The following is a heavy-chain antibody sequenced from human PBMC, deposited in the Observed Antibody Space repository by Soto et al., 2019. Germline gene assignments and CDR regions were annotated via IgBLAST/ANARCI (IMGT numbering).Heavy chain of an antibody. J-gene: IGHJ6*02. CDR2: IYPGDSDT. V-gene: IGHV5-51*03. D-gene: IGHD3-10*01. CDR1: GYSFTSYW. CDR3: ARAMIRGKNYYGMDV. Sequence: EVQLVQSGAEVKKPGESLKISCKGSGYSFTSYWFGWVRQMPGKGLEGMGIIYPGDSDTRYSPSFQGQVTISADKSISTDYLQWSSLKASDTAMYYCARAMIRGKNYYGMDVWGQGTTVTVSS.